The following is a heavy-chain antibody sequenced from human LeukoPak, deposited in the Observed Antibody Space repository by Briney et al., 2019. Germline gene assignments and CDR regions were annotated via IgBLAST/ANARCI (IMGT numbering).Heavy chain of an antibody. CDR2: IYYSGST. CDR3: ARQDTAMAWSYYFDY. D-gene: IGHD5-18*01. Sequence: SETLSLTCTVSGGSISSSSYYWGWIRQPPGKGLERIGSIYYSGSTYYTPSLKSRVTISVDTSKNQFSLKLSSVTAADTAVYYCARQDTAMAWSYYFDYWGQGTLVTVSS. V-gene: IGHV4-39*01. J-gene: IGHJ4*02. CDR1: GGSISSSSYY.